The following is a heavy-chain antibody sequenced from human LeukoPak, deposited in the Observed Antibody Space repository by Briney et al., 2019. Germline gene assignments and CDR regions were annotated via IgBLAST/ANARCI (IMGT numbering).Heavy chain of an antibody. CDR3: ASSSTGSYNDAFDI. CDR1: GGSISSYY. J-gene: IGHJ3*02. Sequence: RSSETLSLTCTVSGGSISSYYWSWIRQPPGKGLEWIGYIYYSGRTNYNPSLKSRVTISVDTSKNQFSLKVRSVTAADTAVYYCASSSTGSYNDAFDIWGQGTMVTVSS. D-gene: IGHD3-10*01. CDR2: IYYSGRT. V-gene: IGHV4-59*01.